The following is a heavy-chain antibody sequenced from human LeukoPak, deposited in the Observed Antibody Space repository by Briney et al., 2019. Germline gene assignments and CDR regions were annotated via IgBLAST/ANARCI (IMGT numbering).Heavy chain of an antibody. V-gene: IGHV1-8*01. CDR3: ARAPSPASYAMDV. Sequence: ASVKVSCKASGYTFTSYDINWVRQATGQGLEWMGWMNPNSGNTGYAQEFQGRVTMTWNTSINTAYMEVSGLTSEDTAVYYCARAPSPASYAMDVWGRGTTVTVSS. J-gene: IGHJ6*02. CDR1: GYTFTSYD. CDR2: MNPNSGNT.